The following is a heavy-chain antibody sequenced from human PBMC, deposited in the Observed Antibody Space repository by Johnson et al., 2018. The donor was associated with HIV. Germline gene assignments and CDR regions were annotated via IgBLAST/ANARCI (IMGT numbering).Heavy chain of an antibody. CDR3: ARMGLTGAFDI. V-gene: IGHV3-33*01. CDR1: GFTFSSYG. Sequence: QVQLVESGGGVVQPGRSLRLSCTASGFTFSSYGMHWVRQAPVKGLEWVAVIWYDGSNKYYADSVKGRFTISRDNVKNTLYLQMDSLRAEDTAVYYCARMGLTGAFDIWGQGTMVTVSS. CDR2: IWYDGSNK. D-gene: IGHD3-9*01. J-gene: IGHJ3*02.